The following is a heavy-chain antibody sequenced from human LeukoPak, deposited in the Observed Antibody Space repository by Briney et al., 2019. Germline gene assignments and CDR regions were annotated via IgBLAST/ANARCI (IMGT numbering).Heavy chain of an antibody. D-gene: IGHD6-19*01. V-gene: IGHV1-18*01. CDR2: ISAYNGNT. J-gene: IGHJ4*02. CDR3: ARGYSSGWLSVYYFDY. Sequence: ASVKVSCKASGYTFTGYGISWVRQAPGQGLEWMGWISAYNGNTNYAQKLQGRVTMTTDTSTSTAYMELRSLRSDDTAVYYCARGYSSGWLSVYYFDYWGQGTLVTVSS. CDR1: GYTFTGYG.